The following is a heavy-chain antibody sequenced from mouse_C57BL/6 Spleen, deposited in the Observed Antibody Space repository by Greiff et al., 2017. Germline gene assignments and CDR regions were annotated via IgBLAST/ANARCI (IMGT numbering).Heavy chain of an antibody. Sequence: QVQLKESGPELVKPGASVKISCKASGYAFSSSWMNWVKQRPGKGLEWIGRIYPGDGDTNYNGKFKGKATLTADKSSSTAYMQLSSLTSEDSAVYFCARGGYVGAMDYWGQGTSVTVSS. CDR2: IYPGDGDT. J-gene: IGHJ4*01. CDR3: ARGGYVGAMDY. V-gene: IGHV1-82*01. CDR1: GYAFSSSW. D-gene: IGHD2-2*01.